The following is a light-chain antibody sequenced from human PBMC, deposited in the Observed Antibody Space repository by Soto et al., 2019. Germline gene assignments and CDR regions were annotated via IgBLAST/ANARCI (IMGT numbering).Light chain of an antibody. Sequence: QSALTQPASVSGSPGQSITISCTGTSSDVGGYNYVSWYQHHPGKAPKLMIYEVTTRPSGVSNRFSGSKSGNTASLTISGLQAEDEADYYCSSYTSSRTPYVFGTGTKVTVL. CDR1: SSDVGGYNY. CDR2: EVT. V-gene: IGLV2-14*01. CDR3: SSYTSSRTPYV. J-gene: IGLJ1*01.